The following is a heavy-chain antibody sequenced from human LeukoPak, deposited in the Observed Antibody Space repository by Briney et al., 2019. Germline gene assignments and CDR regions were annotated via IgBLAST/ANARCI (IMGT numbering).Heavy chain of an antibody. D-gene: IGHD4-23*01. V-gene: IGHV3-20*01. CDR1: GFTFDDYG. J-gene: IGHJ1*01. Sequence: GGSLRLSCAASGFTFDDYGMSWVRQAAGKGLEWVSGINWNGGSTGYADPVKGRFTISRDNAKRSLYLETVSLRAEDSALYDCARGTEDYGCNSGYFLHRGEGSPVTVSS. CDR2: INWNGGST. CDR3: ARGTEDYGCNSGYFLH.